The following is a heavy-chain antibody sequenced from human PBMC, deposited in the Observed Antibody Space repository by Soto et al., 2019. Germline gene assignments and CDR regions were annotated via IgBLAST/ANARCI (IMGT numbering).Heavy chain of an antibody. J-gene: IGHJ6*02. CDR2: ISAAGDP. CDR1: GFTFRNYD. D-gene: IGHD1-20*01. Sequence: EVQLVESGGGLVQPGGSLRLSCEASGFTFRNYDMHWVRQGTGKGLEWVSGISAAGDPDYADSVEGRFTISRENAPNSFFLQMNSLRVGDTAVYYCAITDRDFYGMDVWGQGTTVIVSS. CDR3: AITDRDFYGMDV. V-gene: IGHV3-13*05.